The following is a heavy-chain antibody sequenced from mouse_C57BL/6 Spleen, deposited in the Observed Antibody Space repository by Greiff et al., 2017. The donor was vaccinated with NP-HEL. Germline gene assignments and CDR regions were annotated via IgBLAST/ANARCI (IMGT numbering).Heavy chain of an antibody. V-gene: IGHV1-18*01. CDR2: INPNNGGT. CDR3: ARGDLLWYRGFAY. D-gene: IGHD2-1*01. Sequence: EVKLMESGPELVKPGASVKIPCKASGYTFTDYNMDWVKQSHGKSLEWIGDINPNNGGTIYNQKFKGKATLTVDKSSSTAYMELRSLTSEDTAVYYCARGDLLWYRGFAYWGQGTLVTVSA. J-gene: IGHJ3*01. CDR1: GYTFTDYN.